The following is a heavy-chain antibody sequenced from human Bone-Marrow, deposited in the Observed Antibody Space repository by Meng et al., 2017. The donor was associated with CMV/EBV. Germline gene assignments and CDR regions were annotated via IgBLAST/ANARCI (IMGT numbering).Heavy chain of an antibody. CDR2: ISSSSSYI. D-gene: IGHD3-10*01. Sequence: GGSLRLSCAASGFTFSSYSMNWVRQAPGKGLEWVSSISSSSSYIYYADSVKGRFTISRDNAKNSLYLQMNSLRAEDTAVYYCARVGEGSGSSGGMDVWGQGTTVTVSS. V-gene: IGHV3-21*01. J-gene: IGHJ6*02. CDR3: ARVGEGSGSSGGMDV. CDR1: GFTFSSYS.